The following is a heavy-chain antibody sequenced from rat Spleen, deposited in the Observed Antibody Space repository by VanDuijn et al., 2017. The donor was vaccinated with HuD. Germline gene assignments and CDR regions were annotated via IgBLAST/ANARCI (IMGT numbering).Heavy chain of an antibody. J-gene: IGHJ2*01. Sequence: EVQLVESDGGLVQPGRSLKLSCAASGFTFSDYYMAWVRQAPAKGLEWVATITNTGGSTSYPDSVKGRFTISRDDVKSTLYLQMNSLRSEDTATYYCARHWGYWGQGVMVTVSS. V-gene: IGHV5-29*01. CDR1: GFTFSDYY. D-gene: IGHD4-6*01. CDR2: ITNTGGST. CDR3: ARHWGY.